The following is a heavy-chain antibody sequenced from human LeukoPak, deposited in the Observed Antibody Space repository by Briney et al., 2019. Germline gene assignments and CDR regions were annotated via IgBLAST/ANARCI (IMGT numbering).Heavy chain of an antibody. V-gene: IGHV3-30*02. D-gene: IGHD6-19*01. CDR1: GFTFSSYG. Sequence: GGSLRLSCAASGFTFSSYGMHWVRQAPGKGLEWVAFIRYDGSNKYYADSVKGRFTISRDNSKNMLYLQMNSLRAEDTAVYYCARDYSSGWPRQGDIWGQGTMVTVSS. J-gene: IGHJ3*02. CDR2: IRYDGSNK. CDR3: ARDYSSGWPRQGDI.